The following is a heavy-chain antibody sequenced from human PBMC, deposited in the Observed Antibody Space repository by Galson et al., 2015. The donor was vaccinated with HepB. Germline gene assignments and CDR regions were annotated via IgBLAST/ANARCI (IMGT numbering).Heavy chain of an antibody. CDR2: IIPIFGTA. D-gene: IGHD6-13*01. CDR3: ARMGIAAAGTFDY. V-gene: IGHV1-69*06. Sequence: VRQAPGQGLEWMGGIIPIFGTANYAQKFQGRVTITADKSTSTAYMELSSLRSEDTAVYYCARMGIAAAGTFDYWGQGTLVTVSS. J-gene: IGHJ4*02.